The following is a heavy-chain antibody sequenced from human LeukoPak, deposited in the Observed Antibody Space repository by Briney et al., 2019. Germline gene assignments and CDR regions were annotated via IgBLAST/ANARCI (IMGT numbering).Heavy chain of an antibody. V-gene: IGHV3-33*06. CDR1: GFTFSSYG. Sequence: GGSLRLSCAASGFTFSSYGMHWVRQAPGKGLEWVAVIWYDGSNKYYADSVKGRFTISRDNSKNTLYLQMNSLRAEDTAVYYCAKAFNSGYSYGTDYWGQGTLVTVSS. CDR2: IWYDGSNK. J-gene: IGHJ4*02. CDR3: AKAFNSGYSYGTDY. D-gene: IGHD5-18*01.